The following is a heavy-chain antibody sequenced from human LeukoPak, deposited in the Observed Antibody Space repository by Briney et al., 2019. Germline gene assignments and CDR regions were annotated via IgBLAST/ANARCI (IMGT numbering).Heavy chain of an antibody. CDR1: GFTFSSYA. Sequence: GGSLRLSCAASGFTFSSYAMRWVRQAPGKGLEWVAVISYDGSSKYYADSVKGRFTISRDNSKNTLYLQMNSLRAEDTAVYYCGTIFGVVNRGAFDIWGEGAMGTASS. J-gene: IGHJ3*02. V-gene: IGHV3-30-3*01. CDR3: GTIFGVVNRGAFDI. D-gene: IGHD3-3*01. CDR2: ISYDGSSK.